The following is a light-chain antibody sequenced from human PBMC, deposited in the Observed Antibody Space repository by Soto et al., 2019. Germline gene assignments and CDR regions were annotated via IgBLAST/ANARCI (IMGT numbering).Light chain of an antibody. V-gene: IGKV3-20*01. CDR2: GAS. J-gene: IGKJ1*01. CDR3: QQYGTSRA. Sequence: IVFTQSPGTLSLSPGERATLSCRASQSLSNTYLAWYQQKPGQAPRLLIYGASSRATGIPDRFSGSGSGTDFTLTISRLEPEDFAVYYCQQYGTSRAFGQGTKVDIK. CDR1: QSLSNTY.